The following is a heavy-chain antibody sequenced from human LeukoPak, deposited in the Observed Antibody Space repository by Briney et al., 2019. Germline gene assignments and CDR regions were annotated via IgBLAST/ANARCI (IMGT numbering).Heavy chain of an antibody. CDR3: ARATDISSWYLAY. CDR2: LSPNSGDT. D-gene: IGHD6-13*01. V-gene: IGHV1-2*02. J-gene: IGHJ4*02. CDR1: GYTFTGYY. Sequence: ASVKVSCKASGYTFTGYYMHRVRQAPGQELEWMGWLSPNSGDTKFPQKFQGRVTMTRDTSISTAYMELSRLRSDDTAVYYCARATDISSWYLAYWGQGTLVTVSS.